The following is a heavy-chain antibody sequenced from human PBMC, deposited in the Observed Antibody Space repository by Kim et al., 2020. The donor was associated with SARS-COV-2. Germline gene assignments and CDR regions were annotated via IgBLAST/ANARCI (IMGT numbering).Heavy chain of an antibody. Sequence: ASVKVSCKASGYTFTSYYMHRVRQAPGQGLEWMGIINPSGGSTSYAQKFQGRVTMTRDTSTSTVYMELSSLRSEDTAVYYCAREEGIAVAGTWVGYYYYGMDVWGQGTTVTVSS. CDR1: GYTFTSYY. V-gene: IGHV1-46*01. CDR2: INPSGGST. J-gene: IGHJ6*02. D-gene: IGHD6-19*01. CDR3: AREEGIAVAGTWVGYYYYGMDV.